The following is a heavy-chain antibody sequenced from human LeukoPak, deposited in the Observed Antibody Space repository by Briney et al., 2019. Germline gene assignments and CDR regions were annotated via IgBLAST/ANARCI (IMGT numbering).Heavy chain of an antibody. V-gene: IGHV3-43D*03. CDR1: GFTFDDYA. J-gene: IGHJ4*02. CDR3: AKDRAPYYYDSSGYTFDY. CDR2: ISWDGGST. D-gene: IGHD3-22*01. Sequence: GGSLRLSCAASGFTFDDYAMHWVRQAPGKGLEWVSLISWDGGSTYYADSVKGRFTISRDNSKNSLYLQMNSLRAEDTALYYCAKDRAPYYYDSSGYTFDYWGQGTLVTVSS.